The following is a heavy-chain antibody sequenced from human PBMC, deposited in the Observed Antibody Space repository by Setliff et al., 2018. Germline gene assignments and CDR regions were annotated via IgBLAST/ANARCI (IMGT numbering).Heavy chain of an antibody. V-gene: IGHV3-21*01. Sequence: GSLRLSCGASGFTFSKYWMYWVRQVPGKGLVWVSSLDGDSGHIYYADSLRGRFTISRDNAKNSLYLQMNSLRVEDTAVYYCARDNTLFGVVITGSWFDPWGQGTLVTVSS. CDR3: ARDNTLFGVVITGSWFDP. J-gene: IGHJ5*02. CDR1: GFTFSKYW. D-gene: IGHD3-3*01. CDR2: LDGDSGHI.